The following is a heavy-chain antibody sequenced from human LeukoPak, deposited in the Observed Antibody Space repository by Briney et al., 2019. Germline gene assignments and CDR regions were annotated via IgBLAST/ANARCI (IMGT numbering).Heavy chain of an antibody. CDR3: TRKQSGWFYF. J-gene: IGHJ5*01. Sequence: SGTLSLTCSVSGGSIISTEWWSWVRQPPGKGLEWIGEMYHSGTTNYNPSLKSRVTISADKSKNQLSLNLNSVTAADTAVYYCTRKQSGWFYFWGQGTLVTVSS. D-gene: IGHD3-3*01. CDR1: GGSIISTEW. V-gene: IGHV4-4*02. CDR2: MYHSGTT.